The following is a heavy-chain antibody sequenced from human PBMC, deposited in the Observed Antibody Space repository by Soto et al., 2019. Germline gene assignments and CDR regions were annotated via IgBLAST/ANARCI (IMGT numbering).Heavy chain of an antibody. J-gene: IGHJ4*02. CDR2: ISDAGSNE. Sequence: QVQLVESGGGVVQPGRSLRLSCAASGFTFSNYAMHWVRQAPGKGLEWVAVISDAGSNEYYADSMKGRFTISRDNSKNTLYLQMNNLRGEDTAVYYCARDSGGWPDGNFDYWGQGTLVTVSS. D-gene: IGHD5-12*01. CDR1: GFTFSNYA. CDR3: ARDSGGWPDGNFDY. V-gene: IGHV3-30-3*01.